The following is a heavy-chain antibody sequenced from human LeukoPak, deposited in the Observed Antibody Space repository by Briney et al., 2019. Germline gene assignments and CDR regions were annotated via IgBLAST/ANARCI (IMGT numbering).Heavy chain of an antibody. CDR2: IKQDGSEK. CDR1: GFTFSNYW. CDR3: ARGRYSDY. J-gene: IGHJ4*02. D-gene: IGHD3-10*01. Sequence: GGSLRLSCAASGFTFSNYWMSWVRQAPGKGLEWVANIKQDGSEKYYVDSVKGRFTISRDNAKNSLYLQMNSLRAEDTAVYYCARGRYSDYWGQGTLVTVSS. V-gene: IGHV3-7*01.